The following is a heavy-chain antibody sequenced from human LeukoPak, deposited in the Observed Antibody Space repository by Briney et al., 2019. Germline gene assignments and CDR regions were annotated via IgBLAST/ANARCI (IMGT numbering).Heavy chain of an antibody. Sequence: ASVKVSCKASGYTFTSYAMNWVRQAPGHGLVWMGCITPNRDDTDYAHQFQGRVTMTRDTSINTAYMELARLTSDDTAVYFCASGDYSGTKPDPIDMWGQGTLVTVSS. CDR3: ASGDYSGTKPDPIDM. D-gene: IGHD3-10*01. CDR1: GYTFTSYA. J-gene: IGHJ3*02. V-gene: IGHV1-2*07. CDR2: ITPNRDDT.